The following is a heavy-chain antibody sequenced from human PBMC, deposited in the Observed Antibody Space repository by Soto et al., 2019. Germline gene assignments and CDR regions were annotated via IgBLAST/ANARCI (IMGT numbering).Heavy chain of an antibody. V-gene: IGHV4-30-2*01. CDR2: IYHSGST. Sequence: SETLSLTCAVSGGSISSGGYSWSWIRQPPGKGLEWIGYIYHSGSTYYNPSLKSRVTISVDRSKNQFSLKLSSVTAADTAVYYCARELELGGWFDPWGQGTLVPVSS. CDR3: ARELELGGWFDP. D-gene: IGHD1-7*01. J-gene: IGHJ5*02. CDR1: GGSISSGGYS.